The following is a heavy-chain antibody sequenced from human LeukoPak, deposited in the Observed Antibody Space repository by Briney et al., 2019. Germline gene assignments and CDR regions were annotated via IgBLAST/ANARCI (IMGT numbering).Heavy chain of an antibody. CDR1: GGSISSYY. Sequence: SETLSLTCTVSGGSISSYYWSWIRQPPGKGLEWIGYIYYSGSTNYSPSLKSRVTISVDTSKNQFSLKLSSVTAADTAVYYCARGNPADYYYYMDVWGKGTTVTVSS. D-gene: IGHD2-2*01. CDR3: ARGNPADYYYYMDV. J-gene: IGHJ6*03. CDR2: IYYSGST. V-gene: IGHV4-59*12.